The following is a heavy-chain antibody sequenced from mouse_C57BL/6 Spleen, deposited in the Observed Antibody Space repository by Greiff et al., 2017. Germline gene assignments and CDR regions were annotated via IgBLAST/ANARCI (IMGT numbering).Heavy chain of an antibody. J-gene: IGHJ3*01. CDR2: ISSGSSTI. V-gene: IGHV5-17*01. Sequence: EVKLVESGGGLVKPGGSLKLSCAASGFTFSDYGMHWVRQAPEKGLEWVAYISSGSSTIYYAETVKGRFTISRDNAKNTLFLQMTSLRSEDTAMYYCARYDYDGFAYWGQGTLVTVSA. CDR3: ARYDYDGFAY. CDR1: GFTFSDYG. D-gene: IGHD2-4*01.